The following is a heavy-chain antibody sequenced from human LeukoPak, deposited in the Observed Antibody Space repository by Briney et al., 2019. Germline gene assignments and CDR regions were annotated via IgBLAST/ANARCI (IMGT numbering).Heavy chain of an antibody. Sequence: PGGSLRLSCAASGFTFSNAWMSWVRQAPGKGLEWVAVISYDGSNKYYADSVKGRFTISRDNYKHMLYLQMNSLRAEETAVYYCARGSTIDAFDIWGQGKMVTVSS. CDR1: GFTFSNAW. D-gene: IGHD2-2*01. V-gene: IGHV3-30-3*01. J-gene: IGHJ3*02. CDR2: ISYDGSNK. CDR3: ARGSTIDAFDI.